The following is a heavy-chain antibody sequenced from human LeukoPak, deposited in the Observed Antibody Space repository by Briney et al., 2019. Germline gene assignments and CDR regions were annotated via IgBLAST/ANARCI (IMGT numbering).Heavy chain of an antibody. CDR3: AGLVGATPPSY. V-gene: IGHV3-21*01. CDR1: GFTFSSYS. CDR2: ISSSSSYI. D-gene: IGHD1-26*01. J-gene: IGHJ4*02. Sequence: TGGSLRLSCAASGFTFSSYSMNWVRQAPGEGLEWVSSISSSSSYIYYADSVKGRFTISRDNAKNSLYLQMSSLRAEDTAVYYCAGLVGATPPSYWGQGTLVTVSS.